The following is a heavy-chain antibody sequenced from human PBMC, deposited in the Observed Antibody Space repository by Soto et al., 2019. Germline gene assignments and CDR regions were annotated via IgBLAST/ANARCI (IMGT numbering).Heavy chain of an antibody. V-gene: IGHV3-33*01. D-gene: IGHD6-6*01. Sequence: AGGSLTLSCVASGFTFSNFGMHGVRQAPGKGLEWVAVISNDENIKQYADSVRGRFAISRDNSKNTLYLQMTSLRAEDTAIYYCARGLRSVLDYWGQGTLVTVSS. CDR1: GFTFSNFG. J-gene: IGHJ4*02. CDR2: ISNDENIK. CDR3: ARGLRSVLDY.